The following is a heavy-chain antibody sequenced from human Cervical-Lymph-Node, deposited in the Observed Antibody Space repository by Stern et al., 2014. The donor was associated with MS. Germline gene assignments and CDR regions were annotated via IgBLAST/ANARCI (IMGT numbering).Heavy chain of an antibody. V-gene: IGHV4-4*02. CDR3: ARGAGTIAIAGSFDS. CDR2: SFHSGST. D-gene: IGHD5-18*01. J-gene: IGHJ4*02. CDR1: GGSVSSNNW. Sequence: QLQLQESGPALVRPAGTLSLTCDVSGGSVSSNNWWSWVRQSPGRGLEWXGESFHSGSTNYNPSLKRRLTLSVDRSKNQFSLKLTSVTAADTAVYYCARGAGTIAIAGSFDSWGQGVLVTVSS.